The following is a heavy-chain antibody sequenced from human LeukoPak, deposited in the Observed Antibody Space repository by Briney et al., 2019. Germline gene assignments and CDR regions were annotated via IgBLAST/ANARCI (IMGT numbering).Heavy chain of an antibody. CDR3: ARDLTAYCGGDCYPHY. CDR2: IIPILGIA. V-gene: IGHV1-69*04. J-gene: IGHJ4*02. CDR1: RGTFSSYT. D-gene: IGHD2-21*01. Sequence: SVKVPCKASRGTFSSYTISWVRQAPGQGLEWMGRIIPILGIANYAQKFQGRVTITADKSTSTAYMELSSLRSEDTAVYYCARDLTAYCGGDCYPHYWGQGTLVTVSS.